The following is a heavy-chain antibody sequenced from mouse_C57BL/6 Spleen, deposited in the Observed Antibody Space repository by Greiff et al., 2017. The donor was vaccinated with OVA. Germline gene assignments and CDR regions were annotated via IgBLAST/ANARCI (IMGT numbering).Heavy chain of an antibody. Sequence: VQLKESGPELVKPGASVKMSCKASGYTFTDYNMHWVKQSHGKSLEWIGYINPNNGGTSYNQKFKGKATLTVNKSSSTAYMELRSLTSEDSAVYYCARGYDYDGLYYFDYWGQGTTLTVSS. CDR1: GYTFTDYN. J-gene: IGHJ2*01. V-gene: IGHV1-22*01. CDR3: ARGYDYDGLYYFDY. D-gene: IGHD2-4*01. CDR2: INPNNGGT.